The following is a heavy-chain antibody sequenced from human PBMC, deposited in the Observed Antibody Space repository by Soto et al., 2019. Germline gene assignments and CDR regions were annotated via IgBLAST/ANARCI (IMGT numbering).Heavy chain of an antibody. CDR3: ARLSLIATPFSFIAV. D-gene: IGHD6-13*01. V-gene: IGHV5-51*01. CDR1: GYTFTNIW. Sequence: GESLKISCKGSGYTFTNIWIGWVRQMPGKGLEWMGIVFPSDSDTRYSPSFQGQVTISADKSINTAYLQWSSLKASDTAFYFWARLSLIATPFSFIAVGGKGTTVTVSS. CDR2: VFPSDSDT. J-gene: IGHJ6*04.